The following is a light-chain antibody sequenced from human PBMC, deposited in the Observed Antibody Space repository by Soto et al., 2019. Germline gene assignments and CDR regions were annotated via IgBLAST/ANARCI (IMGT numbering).Light chain of an antibody. Sequence: DIVMTQSPDSLAVSLGERATIDCKSSQSFLFSPNNKSYVGWYQQKPGQPPKLLIYWASTRESGVPDRFSGSGSGTDFTLTISSLQAEDVAVYFCQQFYNTPLTFGQGTRLEI. J-gene: IGKJ5*01. V-gene: IGKV4-1*01. CDR2: WAS. CDR1: QSFLFSPNNKSY. CDR3: QQFYNTPLT.